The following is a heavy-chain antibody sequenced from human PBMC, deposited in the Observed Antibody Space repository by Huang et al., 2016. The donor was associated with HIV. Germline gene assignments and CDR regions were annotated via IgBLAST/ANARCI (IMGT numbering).Heavy chain of an antibody. CDR1: GYTFISYG. D-gene: IGHD4-17*01. CDR3: ARDLGTTVVPDGMDV. J-gene: IGHJ6*02. V-gene: IGHV1-18*04. Sequence: QVQLVQSGAEVKKPGASVKVSGRASGYTFISYGITWVRQAPGQGLEWMGVISPSYGYTNYAQQFQGRVTMTTDTSTNTVYMEVRSLRSDDTAVYYCARDLGTTVVPDGMDVWGQGATVTVSS. CDR2: ISPSYGYT.